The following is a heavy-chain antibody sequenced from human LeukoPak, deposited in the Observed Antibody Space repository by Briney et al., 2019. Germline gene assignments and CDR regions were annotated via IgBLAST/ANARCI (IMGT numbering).Heavy chain of an antibody. CDR2: IYHSGSI. J-gene: IGHJ5*02. D-gene: IGHD6-13*01. V-gene: IGHV4-4*02. CDR1: GGSLSSRNW. Sequence: SETLSLTCAVSGGSLSSRNWWNWVRQPPGKGLEWIGEIYHSGSINYNPSLKSRVTISVDKSKNQFSLKLSSVTAADTAVYYCVQQLVEGWFDPWGQGTLVTVSS. CDR3: VQQLVEGWFDP.